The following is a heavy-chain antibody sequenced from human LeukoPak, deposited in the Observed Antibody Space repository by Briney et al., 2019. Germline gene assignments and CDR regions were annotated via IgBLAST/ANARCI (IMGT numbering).Heavy chain of an antibody. CDR1: GYTFTSYG. CDR3: ARDDKYSSSVYYFDY. Sequence: ASVKVSCKASGYTFTSYGISWVRQAPGQGLEWMGWISAYNGNTNYAQKLQGRVTMTTDTSTSTAYMELRSLRSDDTAVYYCARDDKYSSSVYYFDYWGQGTLVTVSS. CDR2: ISAYNGNT. J-gene: IGHJ4*02. V-gene: IGHV1-18*01. D-gene: IGHD6-6*01.